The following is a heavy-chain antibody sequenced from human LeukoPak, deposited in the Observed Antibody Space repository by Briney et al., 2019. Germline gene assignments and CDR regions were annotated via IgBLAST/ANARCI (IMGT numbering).Heavy chain of an antibody. CDR3: ARGGKYYYDSSDYYFGY. V-gene: IGHV3-48*03. CDR1: GFTFSSYE. J-gene: IGHJ4*02. Sequence: GGSLRLSCAASGFTFSSYEMSWVRQAPGKGLEWVSYISSSGSTIYYADSVKGRFTISRDNAKNSLYLQMNSLRAEDTAVYYCARGGKYYYDSSDYYFGYWGQGTLVTVSS. D-gene: IGHD3-22*01. CDR2: ISSSGSTI.